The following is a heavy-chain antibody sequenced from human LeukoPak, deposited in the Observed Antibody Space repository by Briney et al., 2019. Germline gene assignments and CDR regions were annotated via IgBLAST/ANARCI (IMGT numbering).Heavy chain of an antibody. Sequence: GGSLRLSCAASGFDLNTYEMNWVRQAPGKGLEWIADITISGHTKNYADSVKGRFTISRDNAGTSRYLQMNSLRVEDTGVYYCARGDPHADLWGQGTLVTVSS. V-gene: IGHV3-48*03. CDR1: GFDLNTYE. CDR2: ITISGHTK. CDR3: ARGDPHADL. J-gene: IGHJ5*02.